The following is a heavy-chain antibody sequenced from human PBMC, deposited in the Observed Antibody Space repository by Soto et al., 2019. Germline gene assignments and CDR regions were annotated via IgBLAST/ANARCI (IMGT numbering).Heavy chain of an antibody. J-gene: IGHJ6*03. CDR3: TKDVYMDV. Sequence: EVQLVESGGGLVQPGRSLRLSCAASGFTFDDYAMHWVRQAPGKGLEWVSGISWNSGSIGYADSVKGRFTISRDNAKNSLYLLMNSLRAADTALYYCTKDVYMDVWGKGTTVTVS. V-gene: IGHV3-9*01. CDR1: GFTFDDYA. CDR2: ISWNSGSI.